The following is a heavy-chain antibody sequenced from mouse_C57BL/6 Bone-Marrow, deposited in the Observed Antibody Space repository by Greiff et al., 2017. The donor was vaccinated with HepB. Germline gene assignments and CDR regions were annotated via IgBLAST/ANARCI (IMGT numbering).Heavy chain of an antibody. CDR2: IWGVGST. V-gene: IGHV2-6*01. CDR3: ARDSSGYGYAMDY. D-gene: IGHD3-2*02. Sequence: VKLVESGPGLVAPSQSLSITCTVSGFSLTSYGVDWVRQSPGKGLEWLGVIWGVGSTNYNSALKSRLSISKDNSKSQVFLKMNSLQTDDTAMYYCARDSSGYGYAMDYWGQGTSVTVSS. CDR1: GFSLTSYG. J-gene: IGHJ4*01.